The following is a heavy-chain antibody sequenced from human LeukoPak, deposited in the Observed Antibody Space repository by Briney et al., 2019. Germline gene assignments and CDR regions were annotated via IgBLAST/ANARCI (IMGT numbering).Heavy chain of an antibody. J-gene: IGHJ6*03. Sequence: SETLSLTCTVSGGSISSYYWSWIRQPPGKGLEWIGYIYYSGSTNYNPSLKSRVTISVDTSKNQFSLKLSSVTAADTAVYYCARSLRAAASLYYYYMDVWGKETTVTVSS. V-gene: IGHV4-59*01. CDR1: GGSISSYY. CDR2: IYYSGST. D-gene: IGHD3-16*02. CDR3: ARSLRAAASLYYYYMDV.